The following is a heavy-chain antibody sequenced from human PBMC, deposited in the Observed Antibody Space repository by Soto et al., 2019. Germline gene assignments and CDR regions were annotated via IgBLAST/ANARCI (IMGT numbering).Heavy chain of an antibody. CDR2: ISWNSGSI. V-gene: IGHV3-9*01. Sequence: GGSLRLSCAASGFTFDDYAMHWVRQAPGKGLEWVSGISWNSGSIGYADSVKGLFTISRDNAKNSLYLQMNSLRAEDTALYYCAKDLSIVGATDAFDIWGQGTMVTVSS. CDR1: GFTFDDYA. J-gene: IGHJ3*02. CDR3: AKDLSIVGATDAFDI. D-gene: IGHD1-26*01.